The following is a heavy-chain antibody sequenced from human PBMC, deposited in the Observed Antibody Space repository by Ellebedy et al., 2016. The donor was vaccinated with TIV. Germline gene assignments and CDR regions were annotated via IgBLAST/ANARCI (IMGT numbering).Heavy chain of an antibody. J-gene: IGHJ4*02. D-gene: IGHD3-22*01. CDR3: AKRAEDYDTSGFKAPFDS. CDR1: GFTFSTYA. V-gene: IGHV3-23*01. Sequence: GESLKISXVASGFTFSTYAMNWVRQGPGTGLERVSVISGSGANTYYADSGKGRFTISRDNSKNTVYLQMNSLRAEDTAVYYCAKRAEDYDTSGFKAPFDSWGQGTLVTVSS. CDR2: ISGSGANT.